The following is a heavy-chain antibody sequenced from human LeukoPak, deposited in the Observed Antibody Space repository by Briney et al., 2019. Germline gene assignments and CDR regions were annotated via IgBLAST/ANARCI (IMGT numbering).Heavy chain of an antibody. V-gene: IGHV1-8*01. Sequence: ASVKVSCKASGYTFTSYDINWVRQATGQGLEWMGWMNPNSGNTGYAQKFQGRVTMTRNTSISTAYMELSSLRSEDTAVYYCARAEGGYDWGYYYYGMDVWGQGTTVTVSS. CDR1: GYTFTSYD. D-gene: IGHD5-12*01. CDR2: MNPNSGNT. CDR3: ARAEGGYDWGYYYYGMDV. J-gene: IGHJ6*02.